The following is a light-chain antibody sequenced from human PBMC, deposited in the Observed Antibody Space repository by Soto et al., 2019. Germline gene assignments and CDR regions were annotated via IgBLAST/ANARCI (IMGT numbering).Light chain of an antibody. J-gene: IGKJ1*01. CDR2: STS. Sequence: EIVLTQSPGTLSLSPGDRATLSCRASQSLSVSYIAWYQQKPGQAPRLLIYSTSTRATGIPDRFSGRGSGTHFTLSISRLEPEDFAVYYCHQFGDSPQTFGQGTTVEV. CDR1: QSLSVSY. CDR3: HQFGDSPQT. V-gene: IGKV3-20*01.